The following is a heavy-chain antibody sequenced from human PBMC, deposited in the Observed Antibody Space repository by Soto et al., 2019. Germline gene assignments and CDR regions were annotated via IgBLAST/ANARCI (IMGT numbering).Heavy chain of an antibody. D-gene: IGHD6-13*01. V-gene: IGHV3-23*01. Sequence: GGSLRLSCAASGFTFSSYAMSWVRQAPGKGLEWVSAISGSGGSTYYADSVKGRFTISRDNSKNTLYLQMNSLRAEDTAVYYCAKGSSSWYFGADLDYWGQGTLVTVSS. CDR3: AKGSSSWYFGADLDY. CDR1: GFTFSSYA. J-gene: IGHJ4*02. CDR2: ISGSGGST.